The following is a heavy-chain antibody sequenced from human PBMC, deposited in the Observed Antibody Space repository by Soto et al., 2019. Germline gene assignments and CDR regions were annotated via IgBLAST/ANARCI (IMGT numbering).Heavy chain of an antibody. Sequence: QVQLVQSGAEVKKPGASVKVSCKASGYTFTSYGISWVRQAPGQGLEWMGWISAYNGNTNYAQKLQGRVTMTTDTSTSTAYMERRSLRSDDTAVYYWARWRGGSSGWLKKRESKIDYWGQGTLVTVSS. CDR1: GYTFTSYG. J-gene: IGHJ4*02. D-gene: IGHD6-19*01. V-gene: IGHV1-18*01. CDR2: ISAYNGNT. CDR3: ARWRGGSSGWLKKRESKIDY.